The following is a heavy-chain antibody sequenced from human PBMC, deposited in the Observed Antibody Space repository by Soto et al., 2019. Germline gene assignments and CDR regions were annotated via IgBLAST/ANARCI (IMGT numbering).Heavy chain of an antibody. V-gene: IGHV3-33*08. CDR3: VRVFDTYYFDL. Sequence: GGSLRLSCAASGFTFSSYWMHWVRQAPGKGLVWVALIWFDGTNKYYADSVKGRFTISRDNSKKTLYLQMNSLRAEDTAVYYCVRVFDTYYFDLWGQGNMVTVSS. J-gene: IGHJ4*02. CDR2: IWFDGTNK. D-gene: IGHD3-9*01. CDR1: GFTFSSYW.